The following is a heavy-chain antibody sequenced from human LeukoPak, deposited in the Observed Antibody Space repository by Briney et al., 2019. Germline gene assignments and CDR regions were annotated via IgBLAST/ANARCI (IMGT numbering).Heavy chain of an antibody. J-gene: IGHJ4*02. CDR2: ISSSGSTI. V-gene: IGHV3-11*04. D-gene: IGHD3-3*01. CDR3: AKESVEGRFLEWLFVY. Sequence: GGSLRLSCAASGFTFSDYYMSWIRQAPGKGLEWVSYISSSGSTIYYADSVKGRFTISRDNSKNTLYLQMNSLRAEDTAVYYCAKESVEGRFLEWLFVYWGQGTLVTVSS. CDR1: GFTFSDYY.